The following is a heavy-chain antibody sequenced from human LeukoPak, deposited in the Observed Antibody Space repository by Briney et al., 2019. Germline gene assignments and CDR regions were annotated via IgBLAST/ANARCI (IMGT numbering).Heavy chain of an antibody. V-gene: IGHV3-30*02. Sequence: GSLRLSCAASGFTFSSYGMHWVRQAPGKGLEWVAFIRYDGSNKYYAVSVKGRFTISRDNSKNTLYLQMNSLRAEDTAVYYCAKDEYCSSTSCYPDAFDIWGQGTMVTVSS. CDR3: AKDEYCSSTSCYPDAFDI. J-gene: IGHJ3*02. CDR1: GFTFSSYG. CDR2: IRYDGSNK. D-gene: IGHD2-2*01.